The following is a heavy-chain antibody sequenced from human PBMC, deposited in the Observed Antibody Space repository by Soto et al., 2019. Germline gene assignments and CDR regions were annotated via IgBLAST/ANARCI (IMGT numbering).Heavy chain of an antibody. CDR3: ARDEYQLLSSVSWFDS. CDR2: IYHTGNT. J-gene: IGHJ5*01. Sequence: SETLSLTCTVSGGSISDDSYWSWIRQTPGKGLEWIGYIYHTGNTYYNPSLRSRVSISVDKSKXXXXXXXXXXXXXXXXVYFCARDEYQLLSSVSWFDSWGQGTLVTVSS. CDR1: GGSISDDSY. V-gene: IGHV4-30-4*02. D-gene: IGHD2-2*01.